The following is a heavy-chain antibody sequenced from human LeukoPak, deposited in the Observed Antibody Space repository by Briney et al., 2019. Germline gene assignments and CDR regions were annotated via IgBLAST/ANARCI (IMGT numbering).Heavy chain of an antibody. J-gene: IGHJ4*02. CDR2: ISGSGDKS. V-gene: IGHV3-23*01. Sequence: GGSLRLSCAASGFTFGSYGMNWVRQAPGKGLEWVSVISGSGDKSYYTDSVKGRFTVSRDNSKNTVYLQMNSLRAEDTAVYYCAKGPRTVRFGDRHKGMFDYWGQGTLVTVSS. D-gene: IGHD3-10*01. CDR3: AKGPRTVRFGDRHKGMFDY. CDR1: GFTFGSYG.